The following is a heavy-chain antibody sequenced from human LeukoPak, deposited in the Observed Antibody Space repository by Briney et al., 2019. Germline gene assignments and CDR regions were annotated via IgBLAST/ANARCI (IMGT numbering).Heavy chain of an antibody. J-gene: IGHJ6*03. D-gene: IGHD2-21*02. V-gene: IGHV4-34*01. CDR1: GGSFSGYY. CDR2: INHSGST. CDR3: ARVHLAYCGGDCRFKARYYYYYYMDV. Sequence: SETLSLTCAVYGGSFSGYYWSWIRQPPGKGLEWIGEINHSGSTNYNPSLKSRVTISVDTSKNAFSLKLRSVTAADTAVYYCARVHLAYCGGDCRFKARYYYYYYMDVWGKGTTVTVSS.